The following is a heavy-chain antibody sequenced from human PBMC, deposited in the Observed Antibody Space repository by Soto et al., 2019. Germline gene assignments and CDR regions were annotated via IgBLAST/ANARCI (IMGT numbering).Heavy chain of an antibody. J-gene: IGHJ4*02. Sequence: QVQLQESGPGLVKPSQTLSLTCTVSGASISSGDYYWTWIRQPPGKGLEWLGSIYYSGSTYYNPSLKSRVTISVDTSNNQFSLNLSSVTAADTAVYYCARANYDSSTYYLDYWGQGTLVTVSS. V-gene: IGHV4-30-4*01. CDR2: IYYSGST. CDR1: GASISSGDYY. D-gene: IGHD3-22*01. CDR3: ARANYDSSTYYLDY.